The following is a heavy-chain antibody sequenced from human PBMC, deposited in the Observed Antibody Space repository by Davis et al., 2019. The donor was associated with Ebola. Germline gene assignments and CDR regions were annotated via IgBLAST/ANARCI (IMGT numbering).Heavy chain of an antibody. Sequence: GESLKISCAASGFTFSDYYMSWIRQAPGKGLEWVSYISSSGSTIYYADSVKGRFTISRDNAKNSLYLQMNSLRAEDTAVYYCARDCSGGSCYPKLPLVLYYYYGMDVWGQGTTVTVSS. V-gene: IGHV3-11*04. CDR3: ARDCSGGSCYPKLPLVLYYYYGMDV. D-gene: IGHD2-15*01. CDR1: GFTFSDYY. J-gene: IGHJ6*02. CDR2: ISSSGSTI.